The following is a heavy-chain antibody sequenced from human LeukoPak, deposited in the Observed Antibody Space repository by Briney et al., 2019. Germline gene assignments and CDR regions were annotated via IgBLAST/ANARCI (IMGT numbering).Heavy chain of an antibody. CDR2: FDPEDGET. Sequence: ASVKVSCKVSGYTLTESSMHWVRQAPGKGLEWMGGFDPEDGETIYAQKFQGRVTMTEDTSTDTAYMELSSLRSEDTAVYYCATDRGSGYDWNYWGQGTLVTVSS. V-gene: IGHV1-24*01. D-gene: IGHD5-12*01. CDR3: ATDRGSGYDWNY. CDR1: GYTLTESS. J-gene: IGHJ4*02.